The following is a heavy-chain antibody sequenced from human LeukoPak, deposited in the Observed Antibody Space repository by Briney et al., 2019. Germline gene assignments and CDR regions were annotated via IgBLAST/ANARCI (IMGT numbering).Heavy chain of an antibody. J-gene: IGHJ6*02. V-gene: IGHV1-69*01. D-gene: IGHD2-2*01. Sequence: NYPQKFQGRLTITADESTSTAYMELSSLRSEDTAVYYCARRDCSSTSCYPTDYYYYGMDVWGQGTTVTVSS. CDR3: ARRDCSSTSCYPTDYYYYGMDV.